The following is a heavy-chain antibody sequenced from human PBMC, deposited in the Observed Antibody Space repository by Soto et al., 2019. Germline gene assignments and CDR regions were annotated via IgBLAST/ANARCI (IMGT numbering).Heavy chain of an antibody. V-gene: IGHV3-33*01. Sequence: GGSPRLSCAASGFTFSSYGMHWVRQAPGKGLEWVAVIWYDGSNKYYADSVKGRFTISRDNSKNTLYLQMNSLRAEDTAVYYCARDSNYDSSGYYLNWFDPWGQGTLVTVSS. CDR1: GFTFSSYG. CDR2: IWYDGSNK. CDR3: ARDSNYDSSGYYLNWFDP. D-gene: IGHD3-22*01. J-gene: IGHJ5*02.